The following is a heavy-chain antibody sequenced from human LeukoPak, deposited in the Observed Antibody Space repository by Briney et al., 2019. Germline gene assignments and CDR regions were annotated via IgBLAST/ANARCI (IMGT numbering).Heavy chain of an antibody. V-gene: IGHV3-9*01. CDR3: AKDMSGSSWYYFDT. Sequence: GGSLRLSCAAPGFTFSSYAMSWVRQAPGKGLEWVSGISFNSGHIGCADSVKGRFTIFRDNAKTSVYLQMSSLTAEDTALYYCAKDMSGSSWYYFDTWGQGTLVTVSS. J-gene: IGHJ4*02. D-gene: IGHD6-13*01. CDR1: GFTFSSYA. CDR2: ISFNSGHI.